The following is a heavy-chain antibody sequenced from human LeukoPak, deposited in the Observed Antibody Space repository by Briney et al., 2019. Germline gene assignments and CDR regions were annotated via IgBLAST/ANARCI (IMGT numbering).Heavy chain of an antibody. J-gene: IGHJ6*02. CDR2: ISGSAITT. CDR1: GFTFSNYA. Sequence: GGSLGLSCTTSGFTFSNYAMSWVRQAPGKGLEWVSSISGSAITTYYADSVKGRFAISRDNSKNTLYLQMTSLRAEDTAVYYCARGPEGGSYWSAFYYYYYGMDVWGQGTTVTVSS. V-gene: IGHV3-23*01. CDR3: ARGPEGGSYWSAFYYYYYGMDV. D-gene: IGHD1-26*01.